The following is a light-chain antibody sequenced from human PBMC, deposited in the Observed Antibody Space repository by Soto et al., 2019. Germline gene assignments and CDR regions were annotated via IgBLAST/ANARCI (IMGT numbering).Light chain of an antibody. J-gene: IGKJ2*02. CDR1: QSVKSN. Sequence: EIVMTQSPATLSLSPGERATLSCRASQSVKSNLAWYHQQSGQAPSLLIYGASTRATGITARVSGSGSGIDFTLSIHSLQSEDFAVYYCQQYQAWRTFGQGTKLDMK. V-gene: IGKV3-15*01. CDR3: QQYQAWRT. CDR2: GAS.